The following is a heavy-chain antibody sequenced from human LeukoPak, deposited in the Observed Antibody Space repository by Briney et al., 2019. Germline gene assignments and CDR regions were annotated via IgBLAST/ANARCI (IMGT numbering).Heavy chain of an antibody. Sequence: PGGSLRLSCAASGFTFSSYAMHWVRQAPGKGLEWVAVISYDGSNKYYADSVKGRFTISRDNAKNSLYLQMNSLRAEDTAVYYCARDYGTGVSYYVNWFDPWGQGTLVTVSS. J-gene: IGHJ5*02. CDR3: ARDYGTGVSYYVNWFDP. CDR1: GFTFSSYA. CDR2: ISYDGSNK. V-gene: IGHV3-30*04. D-gene: IGHD1-26*01.